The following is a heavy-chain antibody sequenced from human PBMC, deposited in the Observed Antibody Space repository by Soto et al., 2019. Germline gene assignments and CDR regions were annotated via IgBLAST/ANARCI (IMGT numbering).Heavy chain of an antibody. J-gene: IGHJ4*02. Sequence: SETLSLTCTVSGGSINSYYWSWIRQPPGKGLEWIGYIYYSGSTTYNPSLKSRVTISVDASKNQFSLKLDSVTAADTAVYYCARGNTRPAYWGQGTLVTVPQ. CDR3: ARGNTRPAY. D-gene: IGHD2-2*01. V-gene: IGHV4-59*01. CDR2: IYYSGST. CDR1: GGSINSYY.